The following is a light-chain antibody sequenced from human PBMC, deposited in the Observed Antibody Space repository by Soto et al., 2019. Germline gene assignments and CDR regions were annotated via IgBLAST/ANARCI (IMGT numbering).Light chain of an antibody. CDR3: QQYKNGWT. J-gene: IGKJ1*01. CDR2: GAS. CDR1: QSVSSS. Sequence: EIVMTQSPATLSVSPGERATLSCRASQSVSSSLAWYQQKPGQAPWLLIYGASTRATGIPARFSGSGSGTEFTLIISSLQSEDFAVYYCQQYKNGWTFGQGTKVDIK. V-gene: IGKV3-15*01.